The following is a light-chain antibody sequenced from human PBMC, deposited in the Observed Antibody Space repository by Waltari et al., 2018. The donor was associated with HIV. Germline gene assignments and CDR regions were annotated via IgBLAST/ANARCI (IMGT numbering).Light chain of an antibody. J-gene: IGKJ4*01. V-gene: IGKV1-NL1*01. CDR3: QQYFAVPLT. CDR1: QDISRS. Sequence: DIQMTQSPSPLSASIGATVTITCRASQDISRSVSWFQQQPGKVPKLLVHGSFILQRGVPSRFRGSGSGTDYTLTISGLQAEDFATYFCQQYFAVPLTFGGGTRV. CDR2: GSF.